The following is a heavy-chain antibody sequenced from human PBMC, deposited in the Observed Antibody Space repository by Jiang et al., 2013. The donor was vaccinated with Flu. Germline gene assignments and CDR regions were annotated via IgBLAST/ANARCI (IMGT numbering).Heavy chain of an antibody. CDR3: AREGGWLGVDY. J-gene: IGHJ4*02. Sequence: GPGLVKPSETLSLTCTVSGGSISSYYWSWIRQPPGKGLEWIGYIYYSGSTNYNPSLKSRVTISVDTSKNQFSLKLSSVTAADTAVYYCAREGGWLGVDYWGQGTLVTVSS. CDR2: IYYSGST. V-gene: IGHV4-59*01. D-gene: IGHD6-19*01. CDR1: GGSISSYY.